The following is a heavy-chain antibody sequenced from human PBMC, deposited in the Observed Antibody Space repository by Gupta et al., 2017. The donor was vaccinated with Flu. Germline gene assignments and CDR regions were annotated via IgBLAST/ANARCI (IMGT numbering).Heavy chain of an antibody. Sequence: MSWVRQAPGRGLEWVGRIRSKTDGGTTDYAAPVKGRFAISRDVSKNTLYLQMNSLKTEDTAIYYCCTENSSGYESGYWGQGTLVTVSS. J-gene: IGHJ4*02. CDR2: IRSKTDGGTT. D-gene: IGHD3-22*01. CDR3: CTENSSGYESGY. V-gene: IGHV3-15*01.